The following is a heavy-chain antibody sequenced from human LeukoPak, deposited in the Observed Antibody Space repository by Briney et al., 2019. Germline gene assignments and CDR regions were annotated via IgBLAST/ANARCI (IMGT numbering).Heavy chain of an antibody. CDR3: ARDGPYCSGGSCYSFPDY. J-gene: IGHJ4*02. Sequence: KSSETLSLTCTVSCGSISSYYWSWIRQPAGKGLEWIGRIYTSGSTNYNPSLKSRVTMSVDTSKNQFSLKLSSVTAADTAVYYCARDGPYCSGGSCYSFPDYWGQGTLVTVSS. V-gene: IGHV4-4*07. D-gene: IGHD2-15*01. CDR2: IYTSGST. CDR1: CGSISSYY.